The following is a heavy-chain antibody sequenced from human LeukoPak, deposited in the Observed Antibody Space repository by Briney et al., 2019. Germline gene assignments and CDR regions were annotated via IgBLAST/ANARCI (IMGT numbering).Heavy chain of an antibody. CDR1: GFTFSSYV. CDR2: IGTAGDT. D-gene: IGHD6-19*01. Sequence: GGSLTLSCAASGFTFSSYVMHWVRQATGKGLEWVSAIGTAGDTYYPGSVKGRFTISRENAKNSLYLQMNRLGAGDTGVYYCAKGSSGWYDYWGQGTLVTVSS. CDR3: AKGSSGWYDY. V-gene: IGHV3-13*01. J-gene: IGHJ4*02.